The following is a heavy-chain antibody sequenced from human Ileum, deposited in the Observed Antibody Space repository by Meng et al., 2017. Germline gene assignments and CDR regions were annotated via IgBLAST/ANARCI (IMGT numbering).Heavy chain of an antibody. CDR1: GFTFSSYA. J-gene: IGHJ6*02. V-gene: IGHV3-30*01. CDR2: ISYDGSNK. Sequence: RLACAASGFTFSSYAMHWVRQAPGKGLEWVAVISYDGSNKYYAESVKGRFTISRDNSKNTLYLQMNSLRAEDTAVYYCARVPSGGGPSVYYYGMDVWGQGTTVTVSS. D-gene: IGHD2-15*01. CDR3: ARVPSGGGPSVYYYGMDV.